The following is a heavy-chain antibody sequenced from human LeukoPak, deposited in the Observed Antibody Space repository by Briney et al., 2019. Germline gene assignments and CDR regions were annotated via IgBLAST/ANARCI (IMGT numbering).Heavy chain of an antibody. CDR2: ISSSSSYI. CDR1: GFTFSSYS. V-gene: IGHV3-21*04. J-gene: IGHJ4*02. Sequence: GGSLRLSCAASGFTFSSYSMNWVRQAPGKGLEWVSSISSSSSYIYYADSVKGRFSISRDNSKNTLSLQMNSLRADDSALYFCATDRGYSGYGTFDYWGQGTLVTVSS. D-gene: IGHD5-12*01. CDR3: ATDRGYSGYGTFDY.